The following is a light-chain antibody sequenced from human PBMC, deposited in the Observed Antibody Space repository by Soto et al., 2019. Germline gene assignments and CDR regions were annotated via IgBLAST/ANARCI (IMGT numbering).Light chain of an antibody. Sequence: EIVMTQSPATLSVSPGERATLACRASQTVASNVAWYQQKPGQAPRLLIHGASTRATGVPARFSGSGSGTEFTLTISSLQSDDVAVYYCQQYHNWPPQYTFGQGTKLQIK. J-gene: IGKJ2*01. CDR3: QQYHNWPPQYT. CDR2: GAS. V-gene: IGKV3-15*01. CDR1: QTVASN.